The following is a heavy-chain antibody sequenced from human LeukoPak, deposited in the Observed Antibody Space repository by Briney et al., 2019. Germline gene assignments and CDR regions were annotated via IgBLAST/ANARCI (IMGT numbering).Heavy chain of an antibody. CDR1: GYTFTSYG. V-gene: IGHV1-3*01. D-gene: IGHD4-17*01. CDR3: ARGLSSDYGDWFDP. Sequence: GASVKVSCKASGYTFTSYGISWVRQAPGQGLEWMGWINAGNGNTKYSQKFRGRVTITRDTSASTAYMELSSLRSEDTAVYYCARGLSSDYGDWFDPWGQGTLVTVSS. CDR2: INAGNGNT. J-gene: IGHJ5*02.